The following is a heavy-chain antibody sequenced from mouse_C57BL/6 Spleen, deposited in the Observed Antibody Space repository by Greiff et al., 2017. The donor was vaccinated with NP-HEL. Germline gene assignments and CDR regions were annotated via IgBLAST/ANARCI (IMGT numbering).Heavy chain of an antibody. D-gene: IGHD1-1*01. V-gene: IGHV1-50*01. CDR3: ARNGLYYGSSYD. Sequence: QVQLQQPGAELVKPGASVKLSCKASGYTFTSYWMQWVKQRPGQGLEWIGEIDPSDSYTNYNQKFKGKATLTVDTSSSTAYMQLSSLTSEDSAVYYCARNGLYYGSSYDWGQGTTLTVSS. J-gene: IGHJ2*01. CDR1: GYTFTSYW. CDR2: IDPSDSYT.